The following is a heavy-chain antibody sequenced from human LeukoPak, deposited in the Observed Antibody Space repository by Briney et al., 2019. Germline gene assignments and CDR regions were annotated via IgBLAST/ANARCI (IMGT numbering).Heavy chain of an antibody. J-gene: IGHJ4*02. V-gene: IGHV3-23*01. CDR1: GFTFTTYG. CDR3: AKDLYTVTTLTLDY. Sequence: GGSLRLSCAASGFTFTTYGMSWVRQAPGKGLEWVSTVSASGAGTHYADSVKGRFTISKDKSKNTVYLQMNGLKAEDTALYYCAKDLYTVTTLTLDYRGQGTLVTVSS. D-gene: IGHD4-17*01. CDR2: VSASGAGT.